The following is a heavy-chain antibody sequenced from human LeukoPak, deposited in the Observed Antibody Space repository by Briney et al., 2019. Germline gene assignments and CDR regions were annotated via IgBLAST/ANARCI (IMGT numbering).Heavy chain of an antibody. Sequence: SVKVSCEASGGTFSSYAISWVRQAPGQGLEWMGRIIPIFGTANYAQKFQGRVTITTDESTSTAYMELSSLRSEDTAVYYCATTYYYDSSGYYPGGDYFDYWGQGTLVTVSS. CDR1: GGTFSSYA. CDR2: IIPIFGTA. CDR3: ATTYYYDSSGYYPGGDYFDY. J-gene: IGHJ4*02. V-gene: IGHV1-69*05. D-gene: IGHD3-22*01.